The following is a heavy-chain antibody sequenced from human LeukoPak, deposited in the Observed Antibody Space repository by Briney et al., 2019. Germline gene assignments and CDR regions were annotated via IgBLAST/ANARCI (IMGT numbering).Heavy chain of an antibody. V-gene: IGHV4-39*07. J-gene: IGHJ4*02. Sequence: SETLSLTCTVSGGSISSSSYYWGWIRQPPGKGLEWIGSIYYSGSTYYNPSLKSRVTISVDTSKNQFSLKLSSVTAADTAVYYCAREGHYYDSSGMTYYFDYWGQGTLVTVSS. CDR3: AREGHYYDSSGMTYYFDY. CDR2: IYYSGST. CDR1: GGSISSSSYY. D-gene: IGHD3-22*01.